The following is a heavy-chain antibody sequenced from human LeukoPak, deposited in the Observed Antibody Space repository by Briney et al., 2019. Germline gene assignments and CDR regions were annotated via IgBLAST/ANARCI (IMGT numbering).Heavy chain of an antibody. D-gene: IGHD5-12*01. CDR1: GFIFSSYA. CDR2: ISGSGPGT. CDR3: ASSGLDPYSGYDFNWFDP. J-gene: IGHJ5*02. V-gene: IGHV3-23*01. Sequence: GGSLRLSCAASGFIFSSYAMSWVRQAPGKGLEWVSLISGSGPGTYYADSVKGRFTISRDSSKNTLYLQMNSLRAEDTAVYYCASSGLDPYSGYDFNWFDPWGQGTLVTVSS.